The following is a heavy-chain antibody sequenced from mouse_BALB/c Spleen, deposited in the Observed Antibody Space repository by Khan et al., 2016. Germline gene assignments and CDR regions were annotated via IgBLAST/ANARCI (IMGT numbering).Heavy chain of an antibody. Sequence: QVQLQQSGAEPVRPGASVKLSCKALGYTFTDYEMHWVRQTPVHGLEWIGGFHPGSGGTAYNQRFKGKATLTDDKSSSTAYMELSSLTSEDSAVYYCTNRYEAWFTYWGQGTLVTVSA. CDR2: FHPGSGGT. CDR1: GYTFTDYE. J-gene: IGHJ3*01. D-gene: IGHD2-14*01. V-gene: IGHV1-15*01. CDR3: TNRYEAWFTY.